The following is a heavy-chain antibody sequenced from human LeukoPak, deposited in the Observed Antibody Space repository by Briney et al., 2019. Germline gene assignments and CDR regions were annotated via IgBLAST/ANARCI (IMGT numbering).Heavy chain of an antibody. CDR3: ARDRGRVGYGSGRGGVDY. V-gene: IGHV1-2*05. Sequence: ASVKVSCKASGYTFTGYYMHWVRQAPGQGLEWMGRINPNSGGTNYAQKFQGRVTMTRDTSISTAYMALSRLRSDDTGVYYCARDRGRVGYGSGRGGVDYWGQGTLVTVSS. D-gene: IGHD3-10*01. J-gene: IGHJ4*02. CDR1: GYTFTGYY. CDR2: INPNSGGT.